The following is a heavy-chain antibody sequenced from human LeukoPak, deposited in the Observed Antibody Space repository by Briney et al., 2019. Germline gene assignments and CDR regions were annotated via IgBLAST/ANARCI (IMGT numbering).Heavy chain of an antibody. CDR3: ARVRIAAAGRVWFDP. CDR2: IYYSGST. D-gene: IGHD6-13*01. V-gene: IGHV4-59*01. Sequence: SETLSLTCTVSGGSISSYYWSWIRQPPGKGLEWIGYIYYSGSTNYNPSLKSRVTISVDTSKNQFSLKLSSVTAADTAVYYCARVRIAAAGRVWFDPWGRGTLVTVSS. CDR1: GGSISSYY. J-gene: IGHJ5*02.